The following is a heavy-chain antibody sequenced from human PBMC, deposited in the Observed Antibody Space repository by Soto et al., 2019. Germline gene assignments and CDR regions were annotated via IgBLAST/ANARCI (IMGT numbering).Heavy chain of an antibody. Sequence: GESLKISCKGSGYSFTSYWIGWVRQMPGKGLEWMGIIYPGDSDTRYSPSFQGQVTISADKSISTAYLQWSSLKASDTAMYYCARRGGYSGYDFIHFYGMDVWGQGTSVTVSS. J-gene: IGHJ6*02. CDR2: IYPGDSDT. V-gene: IGHV5-51*01. CDR1: GYSFTSYW. D-gene: IGHD5-12*01. CDR3: ARRGGYSGYDFIHFYGMDV.